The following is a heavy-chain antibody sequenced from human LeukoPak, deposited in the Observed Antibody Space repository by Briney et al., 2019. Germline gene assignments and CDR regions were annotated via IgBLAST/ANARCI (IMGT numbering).Heavy chain of an antibody. CDR1: GFTFSSYA. CDR3: AKDGMVRGVKPYYFDY. J-gene: IGHJ4*02. CDR2: ISGSGGST. Sequence: GGSLRLSCAASGFTFSSYAMSWVRQAPGKGLEWVSAISGSGGSTYYADSVKGRFTISRDNSKNTLYLQMNSLRAEDTAVYYCAKDGMVRGVKPYYFDYGGQGTLVTVSS. V-gene: IGHV3-23*01. D-gene: IGHD3-10*01.